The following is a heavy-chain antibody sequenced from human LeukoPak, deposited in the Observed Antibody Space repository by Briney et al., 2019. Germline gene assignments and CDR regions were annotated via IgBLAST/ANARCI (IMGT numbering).Heavy chain of an antibody. D-gene: IGHD3-10*01. CDR1: GFTFSSYS. CDR2: ISSSGSMI. J-gene: IGHJ5*02. Sequence: GGSLRLSCAASGFTFSSYSMNWVRQAPGKGLEWISYISSSGSMIYYADSVKGRFTISRDNAKNSLFLQMNSLRAEDTAVYYCAREFGPTINWFDPWGQGTLVTVSS. V-gene: IGHV3-48*04. CDR3: AREFGPTINWFDP.